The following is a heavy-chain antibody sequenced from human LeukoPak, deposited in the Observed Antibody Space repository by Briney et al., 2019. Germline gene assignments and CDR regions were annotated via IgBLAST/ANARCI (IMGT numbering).Heavy chain of an antibody. CDR3: AQLQPTISFDP. CDR2: IYWDDDR. CDR1: GFSLSSSGVG. Sequence: SGPTLVNPTETLTLTCTFSGFSLSSSGVGVGWIRQPPGKALEWLGLIYWDDDRLYSPSLKSRLTITKDTSKNQVVLTMTNVDPVDTATYYCAQLQPTISFDPWGQGTLVTVSS. V-gene: IGHV2-5*02. D-gene: IGHD5-24*01. J-gene: IGHJ5*02.